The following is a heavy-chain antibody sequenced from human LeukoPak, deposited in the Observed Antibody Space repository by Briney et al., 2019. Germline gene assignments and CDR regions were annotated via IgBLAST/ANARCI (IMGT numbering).Heavy chain of an antibody. CDR2: INHSGST. CDR3: ARARGKGKHNWFDP. CDR1: GGSFSGYY. J-gene: IGHJ5*02. V-gene: IGHV4-34*01. Sequence: PSETLSLTXAVYGGSFSGYYWSWIRQPPGKGLEWIREINHSGSTNYNPSLKSRVTISVDTSKNQFSLKLSSVTAADTAVYYCARARGKGKHNWFDPWGQGTLVTVSS.